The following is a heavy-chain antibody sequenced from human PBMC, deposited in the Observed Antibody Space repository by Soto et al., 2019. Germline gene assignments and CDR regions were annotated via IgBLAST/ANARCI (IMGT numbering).Heavy chain of an antibody. CDR3: ARLYDFWSGYYDYYGMDV. CDR2: IYYSGST. D-gene: IGHD3-3*01. CDR1: GGSISSSSYY. V-gene: IGHV4-39*01. J-gene: IGHJ6*02. Sequence: QLLESGPGLVKPSETLSLTCTVSGGSISSSSYYWGWIRQPPGKGLEWIGSIYYSGSTYYNPSLKSRVTISVDTSKNQFSLKLSSVTAADTAVYYCARLYDFWSGYYDYYGMDVWGQGTTVTVSS.